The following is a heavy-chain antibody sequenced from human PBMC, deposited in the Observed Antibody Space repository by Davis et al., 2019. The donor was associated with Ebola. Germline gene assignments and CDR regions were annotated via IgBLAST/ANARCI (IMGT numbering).Heavy chain of an antibody. D-gene: IGHD2-15*01. CDR3: ARMNKGGYCSGGSCRGMGYYYYGMDV. CDR2: INPSGGST. J-gene: IGHJ6*02. Sequence: ASVKVSCKASGYTFTSYYMHWVRQAPGQGLEWMGIINPSGGSTSYAQKFQGRVTMTRDTSTSTVYMELSSLRSEDTAVYYCARMNKGGYCSGGSCRGMGYYYYGMDVWGQGTTVTVSS. V-gene: IGHV1-46*01. CDR1: GYTFTSYY.